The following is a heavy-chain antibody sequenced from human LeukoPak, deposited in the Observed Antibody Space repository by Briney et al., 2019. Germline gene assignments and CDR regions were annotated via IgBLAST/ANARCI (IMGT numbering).Heavy chain of an antibody. J-gene: IGHJ5*02. D-gene: IGHD2-2*01. V-gene: IGHV1-18*01. CDR2: ISAYNGNT. CDR3: AREHCSSTSCYFWFDP. CDR1: GYTFTSYG. Sequence: PGASVKVSCKASGYTFTSYGISWVRQAPGQGLEWMGWISAYNGNTNYAQKLQGRVTMTTDTSTSTAYKELRSLRSDDTAVYYCAREHCSSTSCYFWFDPWGQGTLVTVSS.